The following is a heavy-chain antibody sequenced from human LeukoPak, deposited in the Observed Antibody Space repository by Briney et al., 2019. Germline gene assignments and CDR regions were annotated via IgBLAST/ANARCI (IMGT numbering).Heavy chain of an antibody. CDR1: GFIFSSYW. CDR2: IKQDGSQK. V-gene: IGHV3-7*03. D-gene: IGHD3-9*01. Sequence: SGGSLRLSCAASGFIFSSYWMSWVRQAPGKGLEWVANIKQDGSQKYYVDSVKGRFTISRDYAKNSLYLQMNSLRVEDTAVYYCVRGLGTGSYWGQGTLVTVS. J-gene: IGHJ4*02. CDR3: VRGLGTGSY.